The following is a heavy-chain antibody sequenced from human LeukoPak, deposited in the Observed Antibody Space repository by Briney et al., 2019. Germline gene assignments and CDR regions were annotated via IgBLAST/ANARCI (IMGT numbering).Heavy chain of an antibody. Sequence: SVKVSCKASGGTFSSYAISWVRQAPGQGLEWMVRIIPIFGTANYAQKFQGRVTITTDESTSTAYMELSSLRSEDTAVYDCAREEMATIEPKNDYWRQGTLVTVSS. V-gene: IGHV1-69*05. CDR3: AREEMATIEPKNDY. CDR2: IIPIFGTA. J-gene: IGHJ4*02. CDR1: GGTFSSYA. D-gene: IGHD5-24*01.